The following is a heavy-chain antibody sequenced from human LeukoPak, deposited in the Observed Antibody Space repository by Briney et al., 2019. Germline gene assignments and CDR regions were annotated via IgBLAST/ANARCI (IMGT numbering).Heavy chain of an antibody. CDR1: GYTFTGYY. CDR2: INPNSGGT. CDR3: ARKDDFWSGSIDY. D-gene: IGHD3-3*01. V-gene: IGHV1-2*02. J-gene: IGHJ4*02. Sequence: ASVKVSCKASGYTFTGYYMHWVRQAPGQGLEWMGWINPNSGGTNYAQKFQGRVTMTRDTSISTAYMELGRLRSDDTAVYYCARKDDFWSGSIDYWGQGTLVTVSS.